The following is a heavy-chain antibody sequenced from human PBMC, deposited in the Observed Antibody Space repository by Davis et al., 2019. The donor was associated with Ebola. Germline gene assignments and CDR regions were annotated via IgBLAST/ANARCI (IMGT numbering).Heavy chain of an antibody. Sequence: MPSETLSLTCSLSNGSISSYYWTWIRQPPGKGLEWIGYIYHSGTTNYNPSLKSRVTMSIDASKNQFSLKLSSVTAADTALYYCARVLGNGDLLLDYWGQGTLVTVSS. D-gene: IGHD4-17*01. V-gene: IGHV4-59*01. CDR3: ARVLGNGDLLLDY. J-gene: IGHJ4*02. CDR2: IYHSGTT. CDR1: NGSISSYY.